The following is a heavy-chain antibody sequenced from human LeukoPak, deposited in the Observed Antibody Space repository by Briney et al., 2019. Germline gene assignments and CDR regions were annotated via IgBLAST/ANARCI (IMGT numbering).Heavy chain of an antibody. CDR3: AKGLEQWLVLDFDY. D-gene: IGHD6-19*01. Sequence: GGALRLSCAASGFTFSSYAMSGVRQAPGKGLEGVAAISRSGGSTYYADSVKGRFTISRDNSKDTLYLQMNSLRAEDTALYYWAKGLEQWLVLDFDYWGQGTLVTVSS. CDR2: ISRSGGST. V-gene: IGHV3-23*01. J-gene: IGHJ4*02. CDR1: GFTFSSYA.